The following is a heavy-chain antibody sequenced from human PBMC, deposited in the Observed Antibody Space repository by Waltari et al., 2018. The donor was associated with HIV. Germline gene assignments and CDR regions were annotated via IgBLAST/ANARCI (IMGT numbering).Heavy chain of an antibody. Sequence: QLQLQESGPGLVKPSETLSLTCTVSGGSISSSSCYWGWIRQPPGKGLEWIGNIYYSGSTYYNPSLKVRVTISVDTSKNQFSLKLSSVTAADTAVYYCARFHYYGSGSYYYYFDYWGQGTLVTVSS. V-gene: IGHV4-39*01. CDR1: GGSISSSSCY. D-gene: IGHD3-10*01. CDR2: IYYSGST. J-gene: IGHJ4*02. CDR3: ARFHYYGSGSYYYYFDY.